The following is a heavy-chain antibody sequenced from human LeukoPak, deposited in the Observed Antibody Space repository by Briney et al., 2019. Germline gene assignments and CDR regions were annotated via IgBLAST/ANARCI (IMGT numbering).Heavy chain of an antibody. D-gene: IGHD4-17*01. V-gene: IGHV3-64D*06. Sequence: PGGSLRLSCSASGFTFSGYAMHWVRQAPGKGLEYLSAISANGGSTYYADSVNGRFTISRDNSKNTLYLQMSSLRAEDTAVYYCVRKGYGDYIYDYWGQGTLVTVSS. CDR1: GFTFSGYA. CDR2: ISANGGST. J-gene: IGHJ4*02. CDR3: VRKGYGDYIYDY.